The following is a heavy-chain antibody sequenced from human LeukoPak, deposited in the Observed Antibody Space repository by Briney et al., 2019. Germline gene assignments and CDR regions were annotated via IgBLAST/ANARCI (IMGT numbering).Heavy chain of an antibody. Sequence: SVKVSCKASGGTFSSYAISWVRQAPGQGLEWMGGTIPIFGTANYAQKFQGRVTITADESTSTAYMGLSSLRSEDTAVYYCARGSYYYDSSGYYVWGQGTLVTVSS. D-gene: IGHD3-22*01. CDR3: ARGSYYYDSSGYYV. V-gene: IGHV1-69*01. CDR1: GGTFSSYA. CDR2: TIPIFGTA. J-gene: IGHJ4*02.